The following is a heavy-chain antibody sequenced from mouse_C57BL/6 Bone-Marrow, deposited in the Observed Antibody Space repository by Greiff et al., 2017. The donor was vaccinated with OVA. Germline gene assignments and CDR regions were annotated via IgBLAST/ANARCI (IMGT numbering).Heavy chain of an antibody. Sequence: QVQLQQSGAELVRPGSSVKLSCKASGYTFTSYWMDWVKQRPGQGLEWIGNIYPSDSETHYNQKFKDKATLTVDKSSSTAYMQLSSLTSEDSAVYYCAAYGNYGYYAMDYWGQGTSVTVSS. CDR1: GYTFTSYW. J-gene: IGHJ4*01. CDR2: IYPSDSET. V-gene: IGHV1-61*01. CDR3: AAYGNYGYYAMDY. D-gene: IGHD2-1*01.